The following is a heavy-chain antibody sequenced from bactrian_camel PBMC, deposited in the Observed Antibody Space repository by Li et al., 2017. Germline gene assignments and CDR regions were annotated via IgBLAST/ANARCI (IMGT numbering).Heavy chain of an antibody. Sequence: HVQLVESGGGLVQPGGSLRLSCAASGLTWSTYYISWVRQAPGKGLEWVSSIKNDGSKTYYADRVRGRFTFSRDNAKNTVYLQMNSLKPEDSGMYYCATVSFGTCTKVHGVNDFGAWGQGTQVTVS. J-gene: IGHJ6*01. CDR2: IKNDGSKT. D-gene: IGHD5*01. CDR3: ATVSFGTCTKVHGVNDFGA. V-gene: IGHV3-2*01. CDR1: GLTWSTYY.